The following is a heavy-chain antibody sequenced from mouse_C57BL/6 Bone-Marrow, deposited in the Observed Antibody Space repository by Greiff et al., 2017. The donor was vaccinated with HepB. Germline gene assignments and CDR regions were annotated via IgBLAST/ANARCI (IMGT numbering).Heavy chain of an antibody. Sequence: VKLQESGAELARPGASVKLSCKASGYTFTSYGISWVKQRTGQGLEWIGEIYPRSGNTYYNEKFKGKATLTADKSSSTAYMELRSLTSEDSAVYFCARSLHLLLRYYFDYWGQGTTLTVSS. D-gene: IGHD1-1*01. CDR1: GYTFTSYG. CDR2: IYPRSGNT. V-gene: IGHV1-81*01. J-gene: IGHJ2*01. CDR3: ARSLHLLLRYYFDY.